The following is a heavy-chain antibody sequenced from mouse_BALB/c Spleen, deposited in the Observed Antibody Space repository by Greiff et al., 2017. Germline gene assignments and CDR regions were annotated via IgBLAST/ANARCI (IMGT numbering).Heavy chain of an antibody. CDR3: NAWRGGSRDYFDY. Sequence: EVQLVESGAELVRSGASVKLSCTASGFNIKDYYMHWVKQRPEQGLEWIGWIDPENGDTEYAPKFQGKATMTADTSSNTAYLQLSSLTSEDTAVYYCNAWRGGSRDYFDYWGQGTTLTVSS. CDR2: IDPENGDT. D-gene: IGHD1-1*01. V-gene: IGHV14-4*02. J-gene: IGHJ2*01. CDR1: GFNIKDYY.